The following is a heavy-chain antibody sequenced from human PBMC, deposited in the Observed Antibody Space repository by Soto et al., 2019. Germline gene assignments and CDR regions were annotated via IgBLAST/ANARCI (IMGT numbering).Heavy chain of an antibody. V-gene: IGHV1-69*01. Sequence: QVQLVQSGAEVKKPGSSVKVSCKASGGTFGSYAISWVRQAPGQGLEWMGGIIPIPGTANYAKKFKGRATIAADEHTGTAYVELSRLRPEATAVYYCARSQGSSTSLEISYYSYYGMGVWGKGTTVTVSS. D-gene: IGHD2-2*01. CDR3: ARSQGSSTSLEISYYSYYGMGV. CDR1: GGTFGSYA. J-gene: IGHJ6*04. CDR2: IIPIPGTA.